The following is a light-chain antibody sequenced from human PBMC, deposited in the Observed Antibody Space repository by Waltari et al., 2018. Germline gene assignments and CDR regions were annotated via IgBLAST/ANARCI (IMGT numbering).Light chain of an antibody. CDR2: DVS. CDR3: ISYTTSDTMI. CDR1: SSDVGAYHS. J-gene: IGLJ2*01. Sequence: QSALTQPASVSGSPGQSITISCTGTSSDVGAYHSVYLYQQHPGKVPKLIIYDVSHRPSGVSFRFSGSKSDNTASLTISGLQAEDEADYYCISYTTSDTMIFGGGTKLTVL. V-gene: IGLV2-14*03.